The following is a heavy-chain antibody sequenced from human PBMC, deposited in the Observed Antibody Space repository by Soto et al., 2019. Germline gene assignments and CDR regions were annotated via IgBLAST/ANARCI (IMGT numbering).Heavy chain of an antibody. Sequence: ASVKVSCKASGYTFSTYGISLVRQAPGQGPEWMGWISVYSGNTNFAQKLQGRVTMTTDTSTSTAYMELRSLRSDDTAVYYCARDIVVVVAAGNWFDPWGQGTLVTVSS. J-gene: IGHJ5*02. D-gene: IGHD2-15*01. CDR1: GYTFSTYG. V-gene: IGHV1-18*01. CDR3: ARDIVVVVAAGNWFDP. CDR2: ISVYSGNT.